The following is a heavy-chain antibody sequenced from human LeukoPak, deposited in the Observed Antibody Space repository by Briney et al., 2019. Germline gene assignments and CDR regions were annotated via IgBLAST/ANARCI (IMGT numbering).Heavy chain of an antibody. V-gene: IGHV4-59*01. CDR1: GGSISSYY. CDR3: ARASSRSLDY. CDR2: IYYSGST. J-gene: IGHJ4*02. Sequence: SETLSLTCTVSGGSISSYYWSWIRQPPGKGLEWIGYIYYSGSTNYNPSLKSRVTISVDPSKNQFSLKLSSVTAADTAVYYCARASSRSLDYWGQGTLVTVSS.